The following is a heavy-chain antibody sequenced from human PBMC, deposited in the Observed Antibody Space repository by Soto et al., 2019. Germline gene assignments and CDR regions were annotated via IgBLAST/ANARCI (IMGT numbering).Heavy chain of an antibody. CDR3: AGFSGSYYRYYYGMDV. V-gene: IGHV3-30-3*01. D-gene: IGHD3-10*01. J-gene: IGHJ6*02. CDR2: ISYDGSNK. CDR1: GFTFSSYA. Sequence: PGGSLRLSCAASGFTFSSYAMHWVRQAPGKGLAWVAVISYDGSNKYYADSVKGRFTISRDNSKNTLYLQMNSLRAEDTAVYYCAGFSGSYYRYYYGMDVWGQGTTVTVSS.